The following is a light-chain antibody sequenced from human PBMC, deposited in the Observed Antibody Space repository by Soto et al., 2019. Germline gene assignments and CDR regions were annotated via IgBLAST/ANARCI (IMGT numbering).Light chain of an antibody. Sequence: IQMTQSPSSVSASVGDRVTITCRASQGISTWLAWYQQKPGKAPKRLIYTASKLQSGVPSRFSSSGSGADFTLAISSLQTEDFATYYCQQANSFPFTFAPGTKVDIK. V-gene: IGKV1-12*01. J-gene: IGKJ3*01. CDR2: TAS. CDR1: QGISTW. CDR3: QQANSFPFT.